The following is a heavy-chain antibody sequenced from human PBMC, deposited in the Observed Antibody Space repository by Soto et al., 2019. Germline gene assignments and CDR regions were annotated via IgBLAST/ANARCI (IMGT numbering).Heavy chain of an antibody. J-gene: IGHJ6*02. CDR2: IYYSGST. CDR3: ARELRFGEDYYGMDV. D-gene: IGHD3-10*01. CDR1: GGSISSGGYY. Sequence: QVQLQESGPGLVKPSQTLSLTCTVSGGSISSGGYYWSWIRQHPGKGLEWIGYIYYSGSTYYNPSLKSRVTXQXXXSXXQFSLKLSSVTAADTAVYYCARELRFGEDYYGMDVWGQGTMVTVSS. V-gene: IGHV4-31*03.